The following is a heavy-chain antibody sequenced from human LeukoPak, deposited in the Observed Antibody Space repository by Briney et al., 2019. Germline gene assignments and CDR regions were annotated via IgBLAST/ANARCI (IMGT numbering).Heavy chain of an antibody. D-gene: IGHD2-2*01. V-gene: IGHV3-7*01. Sequence: GGSLRLSCAASGFTFSSYWMSWVRQAPGKGLEWVANIKQDGSEKYYVDSVKGRFTISRDNAKNSLFLQMNSLRAEDTAVYSCARSSSTSRYSWFDPWGQGTLVTVSS. CDR2: IKQDGSEK. J-gene: IGHJ5*02. CDR1: GFTFSSYW. CDR3: ARSSSTSRYSWFDP.